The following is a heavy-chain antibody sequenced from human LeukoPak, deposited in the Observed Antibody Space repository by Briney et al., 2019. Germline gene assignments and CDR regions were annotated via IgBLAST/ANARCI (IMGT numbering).Heavy chain of an antibody. CDR2: IREDGSEK. V-gene: IGHV3-7*03. Sequence: GGSLRLSCSASGFSFNNYWMNWVRQAPGKGLEWVANIREDGSEKHYVDSVKGRFSISRDNAKNSLYLQMNSLRAEDTAVYYCARADYDSSGYFYFDYWGQGTLVTVSS. J-gene: IGHJ4*02. CDR1: GFSFNNYW. D-gene: IGHD3-22*01. CDR3: ARADYDSSGYFYFDY.